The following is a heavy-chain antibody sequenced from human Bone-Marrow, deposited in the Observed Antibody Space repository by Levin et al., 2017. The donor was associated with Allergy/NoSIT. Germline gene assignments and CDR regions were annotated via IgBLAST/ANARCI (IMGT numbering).Heavy chain of an antibody. J-gene: IGHJ6*02. CDR2: INTDGSNT. D-gene: IGHD5-24*01. V-gene: IGHV3-74*01. Sequence: HPGESLKISCAASGFIFSNYWMHWVRQAPGKGLVWVSRINTDGSNTGHADSVKGRFTISRDNAKNTLNLQMNSLRAEDTAVYYCARDGVEMAIYGMDVWGQGTTVTVSS. CDR3: ARDGVEMAIYGMDV. CDR1: GFIFSNYW.